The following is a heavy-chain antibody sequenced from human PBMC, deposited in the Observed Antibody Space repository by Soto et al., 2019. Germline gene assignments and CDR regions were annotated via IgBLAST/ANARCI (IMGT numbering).Heavy chain of an antibody. CDR1: GYTFTRYD. Sequence: QGLLVQSGAEVKKPGASVKVSCKASGYTFTRYDSNGVRPTTGQGLERMGWMNPHRGNTGYAQKCPCRVAPTRHSSLCTASMCLSILRPEDPVVSCRAGERAHGLEPRGQGTLLTVSS. CDR3: AGERAHGLEP. V-gene: IGHV1-8*01. CDR2: MNPHRGNT. J-gene: IGHJ5*02.